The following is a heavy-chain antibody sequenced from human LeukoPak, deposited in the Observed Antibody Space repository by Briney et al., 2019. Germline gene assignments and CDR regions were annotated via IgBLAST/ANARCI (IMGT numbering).Heavy chain of an antibody. D-gene: IGHD3-22*01. Sequence: PGGSLRLSCAASGFTFSSRWVHWVRQAPGKGLVWVSRISGDASTTNYADSVNGRFTISTDNAKNTLYLQMNSLRAEDTAVYYCARGGSSGNGDYWGQGTLVTVSS. J-gene: IGHJ4*02. CDR1: GFTFSSRW. CDR3: ARGGSSGNGDY. CDR2: ISGDASTT. V-gene: IGHV3-74*01.